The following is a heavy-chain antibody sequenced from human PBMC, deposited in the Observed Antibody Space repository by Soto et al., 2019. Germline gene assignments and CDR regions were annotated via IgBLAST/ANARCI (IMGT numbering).Heavy chain of an antibody. J-gene: IGHJ4*02. CDR1: GFTFSSYA. Sequence: VQLLESGGGLVQPGGSLRLSCAASGFTFSSYAMSWVRQAAGTGLEWVSAISGSGGSTYYAVSVKGRVTISSDNSKNTQYLQRNRLSAEDTAVYYCAKDKVLAARLCDSWGQGALVTVSS. CDR2: ISGSGGST. V-gene: IGHV3-23*01. CDR3: AKDKVLAARLCDS. D-gene: IGHD6-6*01.